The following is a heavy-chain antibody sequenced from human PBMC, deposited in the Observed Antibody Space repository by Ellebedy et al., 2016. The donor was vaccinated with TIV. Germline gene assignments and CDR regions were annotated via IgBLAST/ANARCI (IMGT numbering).Heavy chain of an antibody. D-gene: IGHD6-13*01. CDR1: GFTFSSYT. CDR3: ARVIEQLVPEPFYYYGMDV. CDR2: LSSSYSHI. J-gene: IGHJ6*02. V-gene: IGHV3-21*01. Sequence: GESLKISCVASGFTFSSYTMSWVRQAPGKGLEWVSSLSSSYSHIYYADSVKGRFTISRDYAKKSLYLQMNSLRAEDTAVYYCARVIEQLVPEPFYYYGMDVWGQGTTVTVSS.